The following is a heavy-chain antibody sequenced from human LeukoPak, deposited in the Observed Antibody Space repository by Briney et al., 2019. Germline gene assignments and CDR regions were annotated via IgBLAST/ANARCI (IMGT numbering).Heavy chain of an antibody. D-gene: IGHD2-2*01. J-gene: IGHJ3*02. CDR3: AGQARPGSAEGAFDI. V-gene: IGHV3-13*05. CDR1: GFTFSSYD. Sequence: GGSLRLSCTASGFTFSSYDMHWVRQDKGKGLEWVSAISTARDPYYLGSVKGRFTIYRENAKNSFYIKMNSLRAGDTAVYYCAGQARPGSAEGAFDIWGQGTMVTVSS. CDR2: ISTARDP.